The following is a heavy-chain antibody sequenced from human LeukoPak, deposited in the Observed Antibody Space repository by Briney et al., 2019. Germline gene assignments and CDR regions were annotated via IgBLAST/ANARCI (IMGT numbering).Heavy chain of an antibody. J-gene: IGHJ5*02. V-gene: IGHV4-39*01. D-gene: IGHD2-15*01. CDR3: AGHTQWWLNLNWFDP. CDR1: GGSFSDYY. Sequence: SGTLSLTCTVSGGSFSDYYWGWIRQPPGKGLEWIGSIYYSGSTYYNPSLKSRVTISVDTSKNQFSLKLSSVTAADTAVYYCAGHTQWWLNLNWFDPWGQGTLVTVSS. CDR2: IYYSGST.